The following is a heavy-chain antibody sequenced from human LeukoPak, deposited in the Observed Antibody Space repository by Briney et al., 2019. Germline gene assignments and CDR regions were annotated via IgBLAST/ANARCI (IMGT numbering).Heavy chain of an antibody. CDR2: ISYDGSNK. CDR3: ARERGFY. J-gene: IGHJ4*02. CDR1: GFTFSSYA. V-gene: IGHV3-30*04. D-gene: IGHD3-10*01. Sequence: PGRSLRLSCAASGFTFSSYAMHWVRQAPGKGLEWVAVISYDGSNKYYADSVKGRFTISRDNSKNTLYLQMNSLRAEDTAVYYCARERGFYWGQGTLVTVSS.